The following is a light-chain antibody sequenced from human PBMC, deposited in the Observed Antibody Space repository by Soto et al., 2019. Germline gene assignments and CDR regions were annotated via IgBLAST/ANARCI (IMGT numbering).Light chain of an antibody. Sequence: DIQMTQSPSTLSASVGDRVTITCRASQSIVGWLAWYQQNTGKAPKLLIYKASSLESGVPLRFSGIGSGTEFTLTISSLQPDDFATYYCQQYNTYSRTFGQGTKVEIK. CDR2: KAS. J-gene: IGKJ1*01. CDR3: QQYNTYSRT. V-gene: IGKV1-5*03. CDR1: QSIVGW.